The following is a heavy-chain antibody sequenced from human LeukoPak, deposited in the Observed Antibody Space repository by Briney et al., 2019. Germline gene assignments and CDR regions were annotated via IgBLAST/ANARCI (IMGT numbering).Heavy chain of an antibody. V-gene: IGHV1-2*02. Sequence: ASVKVSCKASGYTFTGYYMHWVRQAPGQGLEWMGWINPNSGGTNYAQEFQGRVTMTRDTSISTAYMELSRLRSDDTAVYYCARCEYGDYFDYWGQGTLVTVSS. CDR2: INPNSGGT. CDR1: GYTFTGYY. CDR3: ARCEYGDYFDY. D-gene: IGHD4-17*01. J-gene: IGHJ4*02.